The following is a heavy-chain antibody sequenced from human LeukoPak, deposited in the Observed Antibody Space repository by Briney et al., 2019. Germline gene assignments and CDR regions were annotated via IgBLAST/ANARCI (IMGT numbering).Heavy chain of an antibody. CDR1: GFTFSSYW. Sequence: PGRSLRLSCAASGFTFSSYWMSWVRQAPGKGLEWVANIKQDGSEKNYVDSVKGRFIVSRDNTKNTLSLQMNSLRAEDTAVYFCARGEASGHWGQGTLVTVSS. V-gene: IGHV3-7*01. D-gene: IGHD2-15*01. CDR3: ARGEASGH. CDR2: IKQDGSEK. J-gene: IGHJ4*02.